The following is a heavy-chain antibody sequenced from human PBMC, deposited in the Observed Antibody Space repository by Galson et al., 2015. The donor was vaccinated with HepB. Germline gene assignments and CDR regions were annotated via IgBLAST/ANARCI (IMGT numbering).Heavy chain of an antibody. CDR1: GFTFSSYE. CDR2: ISSSGSTI. D-gene: IGHD4-17*01. V-gene: IGHV3-48*03. Sequence: SLRLSCAASGFTFSSYEMNWVRQAPGKGLEWVSYISSSGSTIYYADSVKGRSTISRDNAKNSLYLQMNSLRAEDTAVYYCAPGPELNGDYVGMEYPIDYWGQRTLVTVSS. CDR3: APGPELNGDYVGMEYPIDY. J-gene: IGHJ4*02.